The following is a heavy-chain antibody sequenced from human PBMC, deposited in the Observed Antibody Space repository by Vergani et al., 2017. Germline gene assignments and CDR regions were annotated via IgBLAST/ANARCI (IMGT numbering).Heavy chain of an antibody. CDR2: ICHTEDN. Sequence: QVQLQESGPGLVKPPGTLSLTCAVSGDSISSNNCWTWVRQPPGKGLEWIGEICHTEDNKYSTSVKSRVTVSIDESRNLFSLRLNSVTAADTAVYYCATIGYRRWGYYFDYWGQGMLVTVSS. CDR1: GDSISSNNC. V-gene: IGHV4-4*03. J-gene: IGHJ4*02. CDR3: ATIGYRRWGYYFDY. D-gene: IGHD2-2*02.